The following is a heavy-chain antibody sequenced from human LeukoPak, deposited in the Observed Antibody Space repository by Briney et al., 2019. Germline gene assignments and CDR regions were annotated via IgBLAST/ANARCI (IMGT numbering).Heavy chain of an antibody. CDR2: ISSSSSTI. CDR3: AKRGAARYNWFDP. Sequence: GGSLRLSCAASGFTFSSYSMNWVRQAPGKGLEWVSYISSSSSTIYYADSVKGRFTISRDNAKNSLYLQMNSLRAEDTAVYYCAKRGAARYNWFDPWGQGTLVTVSS. V-gene: IGHV3-48*01. D-gene: IGHD6-6*01. J-gene: IGHJ5*02. CDR1: GFTFSSYS.